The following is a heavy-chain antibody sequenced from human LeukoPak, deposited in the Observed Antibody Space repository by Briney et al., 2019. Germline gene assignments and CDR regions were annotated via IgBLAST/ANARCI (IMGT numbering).Heavy chain of an antibody. V-gene: IGHV1-8*01. CDR1: GYTFTSYD. J-gene: IGHJ6*03. D-gene: IGHD3-3*01. CDR2: MNPNSGNT. Sequence: GASVKVSCKASGYTFTSYDINWVRQATGQGLEWMGWMNPNSGNTGYAQKFQGRVTMTRNTSISTAYMELSSLRSEDTAVYYCARVVRADFWSGYSYYYYYYMDVWGKGTTVTVSS. CDR3: ARVVRADFWSGYSYYYYYYMDV.